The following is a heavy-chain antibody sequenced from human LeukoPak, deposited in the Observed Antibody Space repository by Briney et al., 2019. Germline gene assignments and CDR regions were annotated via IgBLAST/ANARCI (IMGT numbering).Heavy chain of an antibody. CDR1: GFTFSSYS. CDR3: ARDGDIVVVPAAIPNWFDP. V-gene: IGHV3-21*01. Sequence: PGGSLRLPCAASGFTFSSYSMNWVRQAPGKGLEWVSSISSSSSYIYYADSVKGRFTISRDNAKNSLYLQMNSLRAEDTAVYYCARDGDIVVVPAAIPNWFDPWGQGTLVTVSS. D-gene: IGHD2-2*02. J-gene: IGHJ5*02. CDR2: ISSSSSYI.